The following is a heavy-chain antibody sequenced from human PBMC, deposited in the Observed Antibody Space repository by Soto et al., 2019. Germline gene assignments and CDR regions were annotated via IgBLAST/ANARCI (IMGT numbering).Heavy chain of an antibody. Sequence: EVQLLESGGGLVQPGGSLRLSCAASGFTFSDHYMDWVRQAPGKGLEWVGRIKNKANSYTTQYAASVEGRFTISRDDSKNSRFLQMHSLKSDDTAVYYCVRVRLGVATRYFDYWGQGTLVTVSS. CDR3: VRVRLGVATRYFDY. J-gene: IGHJ4*02. CDR2: IKNKANSYTT. CDR1: GFTFSDHY. V-gene: IGHV3-72*01.